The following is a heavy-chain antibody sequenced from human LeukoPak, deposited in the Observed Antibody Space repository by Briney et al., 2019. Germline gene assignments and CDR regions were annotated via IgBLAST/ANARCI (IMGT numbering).Heavy chain of an antibody. D-gene: IGHD6-6*01. V-gene: IGHV3-48*03. Sequence: GGSLRLSCAASEFTFTSYELNWVRQAPGKGLEWVSYISSSGNTISYADSVKGQFTISRDNAKNSLYLQVISLRAEDTAVYYCARGPSIAARYDAFDIWGQGTMVTVSS. CDR1: EFTFTSYE. CDR3: ARGPSIAARYDAFDI. CDR2: ISSSGNTI. J-gene: IGHJ3*02.